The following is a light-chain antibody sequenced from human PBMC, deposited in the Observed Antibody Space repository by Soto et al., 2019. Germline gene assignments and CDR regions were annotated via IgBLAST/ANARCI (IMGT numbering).Light chain of an antibody. CDR3: QQLRMYPST. CDR1: QDIAIY. V-gene: IGKV1-9*01. J-gene: IGKJ4*01. CDR2: AAS. Sequence: IQLTQSPSSLSASVGDRVTITCRASQDIAIYLAWYQQTTGEAPKLLIYAASTLYGGVPSRFRGSGSGTDFALPITRLQAEDFETYYCQQLRMYPSTFGGGTKVDIK.